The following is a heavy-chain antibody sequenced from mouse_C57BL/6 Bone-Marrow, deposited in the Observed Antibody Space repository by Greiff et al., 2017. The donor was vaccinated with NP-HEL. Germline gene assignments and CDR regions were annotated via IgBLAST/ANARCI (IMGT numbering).Heavy chain of an antibody. CDR3: TGMVTTKPYAMDY. CDR2: IDPETGGT. V-gene: IGHV1-15*01. J-gene: IGHJ4*01. D-gene: IGHD2-2*01. CDR1: GYTFTDYE. Sequence: VQLQQSGAELVRPGASVTLSCKASGYTFTDYEMHWVKQTPVHGLEWIGAIDPETGGTAYNQKVKGKAILTADKSSSTAYMELRSLTSEDSAVYYCTGMVTTKPYAMDYWGQGTSVTVSS.